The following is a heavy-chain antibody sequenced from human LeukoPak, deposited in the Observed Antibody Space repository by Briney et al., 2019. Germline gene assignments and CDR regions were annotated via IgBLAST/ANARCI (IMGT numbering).Heavy chain of an antibody. V-gene: IGHV1-69*01. CDR2: IFPLFETT. Sequence: GSSVKVSCKASGGTFNNYAINRVRQAPGQGLEWMGGIFPLFETTNYAQGFRGRVTITADDSTSTAYMELNSLTTEDTAVYYCARGRESHGHYFHFWGQGTLVTVSS. J-gene: IGHJ4*02. D-gene: IGHD1-26*01. CDR1: GGTFNNYA. CDR3: ARGRESHGHYFHF.